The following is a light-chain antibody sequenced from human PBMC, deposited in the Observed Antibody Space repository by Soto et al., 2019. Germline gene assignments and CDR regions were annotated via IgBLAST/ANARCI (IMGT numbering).Light chain of an antibody. CDR1: QSVSNY. CDR3: QQRSNWPIT. J-gene: IGKJ5*01. CDR2: DAS. V-gene: IGKV3-11*01. Sequence: ENVLTQSPATLSLCPGERATLSCRASQSVSNYVAWYQQKPGQAPRLLIYDASNRATGIPARFSGSGSGTDFTLTISSLEPEDFAVYYCQQRSNWPITFGQGTRLEIK.